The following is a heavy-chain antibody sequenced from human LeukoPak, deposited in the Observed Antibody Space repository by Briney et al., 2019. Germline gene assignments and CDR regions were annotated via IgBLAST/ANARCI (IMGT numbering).Heavy chain of an antibody. CDR3: ARDGAGADPIDY. V-gene: IGHV3-48*03. CDR1: GFTFSSYE. J-gene: IGHJ4*02. D-gene: IGHD6-19*01. Sequence: GGSLRLSCAASGFTFSSYEMNWVRQAPGKGLEWVSYISISGSTIYYADSVKGRFTISRDNAKNSLYLQMNSLRAEDTAVYYCARDGAGADPIDYWGQGTLVTVSS. CDR2: ISISGSTI.